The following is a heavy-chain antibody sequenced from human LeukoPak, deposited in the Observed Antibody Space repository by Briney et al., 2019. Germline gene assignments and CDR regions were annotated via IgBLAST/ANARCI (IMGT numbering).Heavy chain of an antibody. Sequence: GASVKVSCKVSGYTLTELSMHWVRQAPGKGLEWMGGFDPEDGETIYAQKFQGRVTMTEDTSTDTAYMELSSLRSEDTAVYCCATDGYSGSTGAFDIWGQGTMVTVSS. CDR2: FDPEDGET. D-gene: IGHD1-26*01. V-gene: IGHV1-24*01. CDR1: GYTLTELS. J-gene: IGHJ3*02. CDR3: ATDGYSGSTGAFDI.